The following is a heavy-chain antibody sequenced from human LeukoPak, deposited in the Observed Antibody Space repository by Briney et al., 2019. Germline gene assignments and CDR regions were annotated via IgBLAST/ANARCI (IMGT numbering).Heavy chain of an antibody. Sequence: GGSLRLSCVASGFTFNNYWMSWVRQTPEKGLEWVANIKQDRSEIYYVDSVKGRFTISRDNAKNSLYLQINSLRAGDTAVYYCAREGLLRELFWGQGTMVTVSS. D-gene: IGHD3-10*01. CDR3: AREGLLRELF. CDR2: IKQDRSEI. V-gene: IGHV3-7*01. J-gene: IGHJ3*01. CDR1: GFTFNNYW.